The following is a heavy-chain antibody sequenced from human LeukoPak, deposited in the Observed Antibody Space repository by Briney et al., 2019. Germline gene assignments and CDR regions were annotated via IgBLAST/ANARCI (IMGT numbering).Heavy chain of an antibody. CDR3: ARDHSSSCQLLDY. V-gene: IGHV1-18*01. CDR1: GYSFTTYG. Sequence: ASVKVSCKPSGYSFTTYGVTWLRQAPRQGLDWMGWISAYNGDTNYSQKFQGRFTMTTDTSTSTANMELRSLRSDDTAVYYCARDHSSSCQLLDYWGQGTLVTISS. CDR2: ISAYNGDT. J-gene: IGHJ4*02. D-gene: IGHD6-13*01.